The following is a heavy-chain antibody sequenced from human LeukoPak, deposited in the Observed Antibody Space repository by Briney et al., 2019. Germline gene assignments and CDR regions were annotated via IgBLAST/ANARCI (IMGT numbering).Heavy chain of an antibody. V-gene: IGHV1-8*01. CDR1: GYTFTSYD. CDR3: ARARQYYDSSGYYYVFDY. J-gene: IGHJ4*02. CDR2: MNPNSGNT. D-gene: IGHD3-22*01. Sequence: GASVKVSCKASGYTFTSYDINWVRQATGQGLEWMGWMNPNSGNTGYAQKFHGRVTMTRNTSISTDYMELSSLRSDDPAVYYSARARQYYDSSGYYYVFDYWGQGTLVTVSS.